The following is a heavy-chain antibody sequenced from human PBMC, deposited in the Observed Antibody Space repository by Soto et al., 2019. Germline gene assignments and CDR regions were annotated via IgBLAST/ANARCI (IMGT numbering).Heavy chain of an antibody. CDR1: GGTFSSYA. CDR2: IIPIFGTA. Sequence: QVQLVQSGAEVKKPGSSVKVSCKASGGTFSSYAISWVRQAPGQGLEWMGGIIPIFGTANYAQKFQGRVTITADESTSTAYMELSSLRSEDTAVYYCARVYYDSSCYFYYYGMDVWGQGTTVTVSS. V-gene: IGHV1-69*01. CDR3: ARVYYDSSCYFYYYGMDV. J-gene: IGHJ6*02. D-gene: IGHD3-22*01.